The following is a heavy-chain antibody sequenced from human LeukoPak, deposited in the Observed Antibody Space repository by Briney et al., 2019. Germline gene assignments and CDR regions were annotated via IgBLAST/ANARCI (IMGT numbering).Heavy chain of an antibody. CDR3: ARVGRFRMLRGINDAFDI. Sequence: SETLSLTCAVYGGSFSGYYWSWIRQPPGKGLEWIGEINHSGSTNYNPSLKSRVTISADTSTKQVSLKLNSVTVADTAVYYCARVGRFRMLRGINDAFDIWGQGTMVTVSS. J-gene: IGHJ3*02. CDR2: INHSGST. D-gene: IGHD3-10*01. V-gene: IGHV4-34*01. CDR1: GGSFSGYY.